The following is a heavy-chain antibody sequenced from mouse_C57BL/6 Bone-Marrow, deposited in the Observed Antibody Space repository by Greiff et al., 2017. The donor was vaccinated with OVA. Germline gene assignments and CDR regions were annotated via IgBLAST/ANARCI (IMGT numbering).Heavy chain of an antibody. CDR3: ARDYYGRSWYFDV. CDR1: GYTFTDYY. J-gene: IGHJ1*03. Sequence: EVQLQQSGPELVKPGASVKISCKASGYTFTDYYMNWVKQSHGKSLEWIGDINPNNGGTSYNQKFKGKATLTVDKSSSTAYMELRSLTSEDSAVYYCARDYYGRSWYFDVWGTGTTVTGSS. D-gene: IGHD1-1*01. CDR2: INPNNGGT. V-gene: IGHV1-26*01.